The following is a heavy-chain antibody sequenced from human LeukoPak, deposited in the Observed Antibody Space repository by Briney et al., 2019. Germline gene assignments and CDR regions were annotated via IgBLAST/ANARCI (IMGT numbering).Heavy chain of an antibody. CDR1: GGSFSGYY. CDR3: ASITMISL. CDR2: INHSGST. D-gene: IGHD3-22*01. Sequence: SETLSLTCAVYGGSFSGYYWSWIRQPPGKGLEWIGEINHSGSTNYNPFLKSRVTISVDTSKNQFSLKLSSVTAADTAVYYCASITMISLWGQGTLVTVSS. J-gene: IGHJ4*02. V-gene: IGHV4-34*01.